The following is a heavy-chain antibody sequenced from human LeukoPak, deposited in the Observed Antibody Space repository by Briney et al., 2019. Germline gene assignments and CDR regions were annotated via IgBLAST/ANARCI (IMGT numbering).Heavy chain of an antibody. V-gene: IGHV3-23*01. CDR2: ISGSGGST. Sequence: PGASLRLSCPASGFTFSRHAMSSVRQAPGKGLEWLSAISGSGGSTYYADSVKGRFTISRDNSKNTLYLQMISLRAEDTAVYYCAKSPRYCSSTSCPLDYWGRGTLVTVSS. D-gene: IGHD2-2*01. J-gene: IGHJ4*02. CDR1: GFTFSRHA. CDR3: AKSPRYCSSTSCPLDY.